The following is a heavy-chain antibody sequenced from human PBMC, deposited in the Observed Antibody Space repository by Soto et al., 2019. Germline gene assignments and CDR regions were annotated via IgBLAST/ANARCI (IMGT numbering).Heavy chain of an antibody. Sequence: ASVKVSCKASGYTFTSYGISWVQQAPGQGLEWMGWISAYNGNTNYAQKLQGRVTMTRDTSISTAYMELSRLRSDDTAVYYCARDHSGSYYFVAFDIWGQGTMVTVSS. CDR2: ISAYNGNT. V-gene: IGHV1-18*01. J-gene: IGHJ3*02. CDR1: GYTFTSYG. D-gene: IGHD1-26*01. CDR3: ARDHSGSYYFVAFDI.